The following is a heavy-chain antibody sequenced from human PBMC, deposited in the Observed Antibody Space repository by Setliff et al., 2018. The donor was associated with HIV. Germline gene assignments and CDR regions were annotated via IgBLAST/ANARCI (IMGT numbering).Heavy chain of an antibody. CDR3: WRVGTKVTTRETYKWFDP. Sequence: SETLSLTCAFYGGPLRAHHWGWIRQSPGKGLEWIGEINHSGSSKYNPSLKSRVTMSVDTSKNQFSLKVISVTAADSAVYYCWRVGTKVTTRETYKWFDPWGQGTLVTVSS. CDR1: GGPLRAHH. V-gene: IGHV4-34*01. CDR2: INHSGSS. J-gene: IGHJ5*02. D-gene: IGHD4-17*01.